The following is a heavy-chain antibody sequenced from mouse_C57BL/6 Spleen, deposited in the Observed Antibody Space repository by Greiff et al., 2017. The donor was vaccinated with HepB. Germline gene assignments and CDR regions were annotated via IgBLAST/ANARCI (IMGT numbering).Heavy chain of an antibody. D-gene: IGHD1-1*01. J-gene: IGHJ4*01. V-gene: IGHV5-4*01. CDR1: GFTFSSYA. CDR2: LSDGGSYT. Sequence: EVQLVESGGGLVKPGGSLKLSCAASGFTFSSYAMSWVRQTPEKRLEWVATLSDGGSYTYYPDNVKGRFTISRDNAKNNLYLQMSHLKSEDTAMYYCARVSTTVVAKDAMDYWGQGTSVTVAS. CDR3: ARVSTTVVAKDAMDY.